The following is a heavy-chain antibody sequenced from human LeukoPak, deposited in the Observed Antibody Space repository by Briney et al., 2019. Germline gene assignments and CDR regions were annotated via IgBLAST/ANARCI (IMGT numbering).Heavy chain of an antibody. CDR3: ARGGYFDILTGYYQTQYYYPMDV. CDR2: TSYDGGNK. V-gene: IGHV3-30*04. J-gene: IGHJ6*02. CDR1: GFTFSSYA. D-gene: IGHD3-9*01. Sequence: GGSLRLSCAASGFTFSSYAIHRVRQAPGKGLEWVAVTSYDGGNKYYGDSVKGRFTISRDNSKSTLYLEVSSLRAEDTAVYYCARGGYFDILTGYYQTQYYYPMDVWGRGTTVTVSS.